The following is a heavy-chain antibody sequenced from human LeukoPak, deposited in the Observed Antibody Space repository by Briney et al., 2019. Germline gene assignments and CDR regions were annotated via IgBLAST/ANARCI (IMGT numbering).Heavy chain of an antibody. Sequence: SVKVSCKASGGTFSSYAISWVRQAPGQGLEWMGGIIPIFGTANYAQKFQGRVTITADESTSTAYTELSSLRSEDTAVYYCAREDPWGWGYSYGPTENYYFDYWGQGNLVTVSS. V-gene: IGHV1-69*01. D-gene: IGHD5-18*01. CDR3: AREDPWGWGYSYGPTENYYFDY. J-gene: IGHJ4*02. CDR2: IIPIFGTA. CDR1: GGTFSSYA.